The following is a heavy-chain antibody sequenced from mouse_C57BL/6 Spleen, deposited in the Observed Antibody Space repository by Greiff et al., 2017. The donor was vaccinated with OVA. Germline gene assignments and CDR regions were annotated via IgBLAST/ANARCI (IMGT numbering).Heavy chain of an antibody. V-gene: IGHV6-6*01. CDR2: IRNKANNHAT. D-gene: IGHD1-1*01. CDR3: TRRFTTVVATDY. Sequence: EVKLEESGGGLVQPGGSMKLSCAASGFTFSDAWMDWVRQSPEKGLEWVAEIRNKANNHATYYAESVKGRFTISRDDSKSSVYLQMNSLRAEDTGIYYCTRRFTTVVATDYWGQGTTLTVSS. J-gene: IGHJ2*01. CDR1: GFTFSDAW.